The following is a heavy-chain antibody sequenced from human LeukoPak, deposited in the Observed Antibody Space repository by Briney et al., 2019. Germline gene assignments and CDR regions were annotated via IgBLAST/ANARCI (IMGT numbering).Heavy chain of an antibody. Sequence: ASVKVSCKVSGGAFSRYAISWVRQAPGRGLEWMGGIIPIFGTPKFAQKFQGRVTITADESTASAYLELSRLRSEDTAVYYCARVEQSLFFDYWGQGTLVTVSS. J-gene: IGHJ4*02. V-gene: IGHV1-69*13. CDR2: IIPIFGTP. CDR3: ARVEQSLFFDY. CDR1: GGAFSRYA. D-gene: IGHD1/OR15-1a*01.